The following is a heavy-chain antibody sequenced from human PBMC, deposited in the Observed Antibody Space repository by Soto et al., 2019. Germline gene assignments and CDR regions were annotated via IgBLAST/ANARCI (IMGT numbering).Heavy chain of an antibody. CDR2: IYHSGST. J-gene: IGHJ3*02. Sequence: KPSETLSLTCAVSGGSISSSNWWSWVRQPPGKGLEWIGEIYHSGSTNYNPSLKSRVTISVDKSKNQFSLKLSSVTAADTAVYYCARGSGYDILTGQYPGYDIWGQGTMVTVSS. D-gene: IGHD3-9*01. CDR1: GGSISSSNW. V-gene: IGHV4-4*02. CDR3: ARGSGYDILTGQYPGYDI.